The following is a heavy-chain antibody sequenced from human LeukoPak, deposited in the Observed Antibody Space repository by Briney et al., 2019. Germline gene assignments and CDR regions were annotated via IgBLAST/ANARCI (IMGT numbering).Heavy chain of an antibody. CDR3: ARGGGNNWNDQVDY. J-gene: IGHJ4*02. CDR2: INHSGGT. CDR1: GGSLSGYY. D-gene: IGHD1-20*01. V-gene: IGHV4-34*01. Sequence: PSETLSLTCAVYGGSLSGYYWSWIRQPPGKWQEWIGEINHSGGTNYNPSHKSLFTISVDTSKNLFSLKLSSVTAADTAVYYCARGGGNNWNDQVDYWGQGTLVTVSS.